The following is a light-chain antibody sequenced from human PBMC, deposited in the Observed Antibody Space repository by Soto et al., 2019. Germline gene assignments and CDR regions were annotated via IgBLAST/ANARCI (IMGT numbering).Light chain of an antibody. J-gene: IGKJ1*01. CDR2: WAS. CDR3: QQYYTTPRT. Sequence: DIVMTQSPDSLAVSLGERATINCKSSRSVLYSSNNNNYLAWYQQKPGHPPKLLISWASTRESGVPDRFSGSGSGTDFTLTISSLQAEDVAVYFCQQYYTTPRTFGQGTKVEIK. V-gene: IGKV4-1*01. CDR1: RSVLYSSNNNNY.